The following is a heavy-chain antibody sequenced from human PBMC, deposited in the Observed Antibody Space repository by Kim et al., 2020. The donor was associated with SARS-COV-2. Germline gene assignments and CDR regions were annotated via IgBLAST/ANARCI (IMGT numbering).Heavy chain of an antibody. Sequence: GGSLRLPCAASGFTFSSYGMHWVRQAPGKGLEWVAVIWYDGSNKYYADSVKGRFTISRDNSKNTLYLQMNSLRAEDTAVYYCARDTRDYYGMDVWGQGTTVTVSS. CDR3: ARDTRDYYGMDV. CDR1: GFTFSSYG. CDR2: IWYDGSNK. V-gene: IGHV3-33*01. J-gene: IGHJ6*02.